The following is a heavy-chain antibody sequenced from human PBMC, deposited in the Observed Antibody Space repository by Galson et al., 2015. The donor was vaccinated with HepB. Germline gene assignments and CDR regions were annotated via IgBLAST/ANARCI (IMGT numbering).Heavy chain of an antibody. D-gene: IGHD3-3*02. CDR1: GFIFRTYN. CDR2: ISSSSTYI. Sequence: SLRLSCAASGFIFRTYNMNWVRQAPGKGLEWVSYISSSSTYINCADSVKGRFTISRDNAKSSLYLQMNSLRAEDTAVYYCAREGRHFYWGQGTLVTVSS. CDR3: AREGRHFY. V-gene: IGHV3-21*01. J-gene: IGHJ4*02.